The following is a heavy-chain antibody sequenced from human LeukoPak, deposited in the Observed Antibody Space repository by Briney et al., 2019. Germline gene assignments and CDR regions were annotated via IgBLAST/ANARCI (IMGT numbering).Heavy chain of an antibody. CDR2: INPDAGET. V-gene: IGHV1-2*06. CDR1: GCSFTDYF. CDR3: VRLSTATRHWLAASDI. J-gene: IGHJ3*02. D-gene: IGHD6-19*01. Sequence: ASVNVSCKASGCSFTDYFLYWVRQAPGQGLEWMGRINPDAGETNYAQTVQGRITMTRDTSTSTAYMELRSLKSDDTAVYYCVRLSTATRHWLAASDIWGEGTVVTVSS.